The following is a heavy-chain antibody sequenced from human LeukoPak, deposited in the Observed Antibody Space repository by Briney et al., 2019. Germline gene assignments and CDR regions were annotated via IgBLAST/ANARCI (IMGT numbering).Heavy chain of an antibody. Sequence: GGSLRLACVASGFAVGSNYMSWVRQAPGKGLEWVSLIYSGGAIRYADSVKGRFTISRDSSKNTLFLQMNDLTVEDTARYYCARRPGNWGQGILVTVSS. CDR1: GFAVGSNY. CDR2: IYSGGAI. CDR3: ARRPGN. V-gene: IGHV3-53*01. D-gene: IGHD1-14*01. J-gene: IGHJ4*02.